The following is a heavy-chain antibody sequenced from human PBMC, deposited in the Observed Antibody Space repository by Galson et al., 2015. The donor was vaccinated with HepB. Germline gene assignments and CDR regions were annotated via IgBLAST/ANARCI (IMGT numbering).Heavy chain of an antibody. CDR2: ISSSSSYI. V-gene: IGHV3-21*01. J-gene: IGHJ4*02. D-gene: IGHD3-10*01. Sequence: SLRLSCAASGFTFSSYSMNWVRQAPGKGLEWVSSISSSSSYIYYADSVKGRFTISRDNAKNSLYLQMNSLRAEDTAVYYCARGEEYYYGSGLDYWGQGTLVTVSS. CDR3: ARGEEYYYGSGLDY. CDR1: GFTFSSYS.